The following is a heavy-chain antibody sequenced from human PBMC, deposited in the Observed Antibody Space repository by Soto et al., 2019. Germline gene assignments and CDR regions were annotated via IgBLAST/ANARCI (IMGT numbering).Heavy chain of an antibody. J-gene: IGHJ6*02. D-gene: IGHD2-2*01. CDR3: AKEGSSYYAMDV. CDR2: ISGTGGST. Sequence: PWVSLRLSCAASGFTFRSYSMNWVRQAPGKGLEWVSVISGTGGSTKYADSVKGRFTISRDNSEKTLYLQMNSLRAEDTAVYYCAKEGSSYYAMDVWGQGTSVTVSS. CDR1: GFTFRSYS. V-gene: IGHV3-23*01.